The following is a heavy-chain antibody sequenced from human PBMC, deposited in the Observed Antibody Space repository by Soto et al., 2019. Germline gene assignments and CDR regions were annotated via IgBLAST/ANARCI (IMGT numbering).Heavy chain of an antibody. V-gene: IGHV4-34*01. CDR2: INNSGST. Sequence: QVQLQQWGAGLLKPSETLSLTCDVYGGSFSDYHWSWIRQPPGKGLEWIGKINNSGSTNYNPSLKSRVSIWVHTSNNQFPLEVSSVTAADTAVYYCARGRHHETRGHYSGGRYYFDHWGQGTLVTVSS. CDR3: ARGRHHETRGHYSGGRYYFDH. J-gene: IGHJ4*02. D-gene: IGHD3-22*01. CDR1: GGSFSDYH.